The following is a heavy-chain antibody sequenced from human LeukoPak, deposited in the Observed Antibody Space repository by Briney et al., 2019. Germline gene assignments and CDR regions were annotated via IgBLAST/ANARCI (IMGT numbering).Heavy chain of an antibody. V-gene: IGHV5-51*01. D-gene: IGHD5-18*01. CDR3: ARQTAMVDEYFDD. CDR1: GYSFTSYW. J-gene: IGHJ4*02. Sequence: GESLKISCKGSGYSFTSYWIGWVRQMPGKGLEWMGIIYPGDSDTRYSPSFQGQVTISADKSISTAYLQWSSLKASDTAMYYCARQTAMVDEYFDDWGQGTLVTVSS. CDR2: IYPGDSDT.